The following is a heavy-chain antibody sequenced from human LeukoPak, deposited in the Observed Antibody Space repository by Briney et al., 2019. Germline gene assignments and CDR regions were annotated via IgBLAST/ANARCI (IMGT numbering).Heavy chain of an antibody. CDR3: ARGEGAARECAFDI. CDR2: ISSSSSTI. CDR1: GFTFSSYS. Sequence: GGSLRLSCAASGFTFSSYSMNWFRQPPGKGLGWVSYISSSSSTIYYADSVKGRFTISRDNAKNSLYLQMNSLRAEDTAVYYCARGEGAARECAFDIWGQGTMVTVSS. D-gene: IGHD6-6*01. J-gene: IGHJ3*02. V-gene: IGHV3-48*01.